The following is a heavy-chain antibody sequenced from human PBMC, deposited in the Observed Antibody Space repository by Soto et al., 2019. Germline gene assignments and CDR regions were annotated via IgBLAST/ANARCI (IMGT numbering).Heavy chain of an antibody. CDR2: IYSSGST. CDR1: GGAISTYC. V-gene: IGHV4-4*07. D-gene: IGHD3-3*01. CDR3: ARGQRFSDWFDP. J-gene: IGHJ5*02. Sequence: SETLSLTCTVSGGAISTYCWTWIRQPAGKGLEWIGRIYSSGSTKYNPSLQSRVTMSLDTSNNQFSLRLTSVTAADTAVYYCARGQRFSDWFDPWGQGTLVTVS.